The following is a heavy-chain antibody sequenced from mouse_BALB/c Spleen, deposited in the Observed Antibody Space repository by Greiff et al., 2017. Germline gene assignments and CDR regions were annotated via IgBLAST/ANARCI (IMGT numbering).Heavy chain of an antibody. CDR3: ARPPIRGNYGFYWYFDV. V-gene: IGHV1-9*01. J-gene: IGHJ1*01. CDR1: GYTFSSYW. Sequence: QVQLQQSGAELMKPGASVKISCKATGYTFSSYWIEWVKQRPGHGLEWIGEILPGSGSTNYNEKFKGKATFTADTSSNTAYMQLSSLTSEDSAVYYCARPPIRGNYGFYWYFDVWGAGTTVTVSS. D-gene: IGHD2-2*01. CDR2: ILPGSGST.